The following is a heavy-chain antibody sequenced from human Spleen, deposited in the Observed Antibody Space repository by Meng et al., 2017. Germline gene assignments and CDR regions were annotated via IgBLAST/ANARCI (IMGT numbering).Heavy chain of an antibody. CDR2: INPNSGGT. J-gene: IGHJ5*02. Sequence: ASVKVSCKASGYTFTGHYMHWVRQAPGQGLEWMGWINPNSGGTNYAQKFQGRVTMTRDTSISTAYMELSRLRSDDTAVYYCARLGTPYCSGGGCYWRAGWFDPWGQGTLVTVSS. CDR1: GYTFTGHY. CDR3: ARLGTPYCSGGGCYWRAGWFDP. V-gene: IGHV1-2*02. D-gene: IGHD2-15*01.